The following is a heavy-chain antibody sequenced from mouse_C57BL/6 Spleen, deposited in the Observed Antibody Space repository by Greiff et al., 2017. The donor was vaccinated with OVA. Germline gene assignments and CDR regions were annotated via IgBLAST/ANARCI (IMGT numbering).Heavy chain of an antibody. Sequence: DVMLVESGGGLVKPGGSLKLSCAASGFTFSSYTMSWVRQTPEKRLEWVATISGGGGNTYYPDSVKGRFTISRDNAKNTLYLQMSSLRSEDTALYYCARETTVVADYFDYWGQGTTLTVSS. CDR2: ISGGGGNT. V-gene: IGHV5-9*01. J-gene: IGHJ2*01. CDR3: ARETTVVADYFDY. CDR1: GFTFSSYT. D-gene: IGHD1-1*01.